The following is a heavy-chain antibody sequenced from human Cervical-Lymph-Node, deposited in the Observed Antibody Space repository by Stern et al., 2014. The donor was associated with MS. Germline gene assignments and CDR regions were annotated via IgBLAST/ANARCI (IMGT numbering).Heavy chain of an antibody. Sequence: VQLVQSGAELIRPGESLKISCKGSGFKFSIYWIAWVRQLPGKGLEWMGIIYPGGSGTSSSPSFQGQVTMSADKPTSTAYLQWSSLNASDTAMYFCARQTTAWASDVWGQGTLVTVSS. CDR1: GFKFSIYW. CDR3: ARQTTAWASDV. V-gene: IGHV5-51*04. D-gene: IGHD1-14*01. CDR2: IYPGGSGT. J-gene: IGHJ4*02.